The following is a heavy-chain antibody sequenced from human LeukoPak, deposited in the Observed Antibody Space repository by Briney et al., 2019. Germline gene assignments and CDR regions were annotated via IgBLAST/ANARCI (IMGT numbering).Heavy chain of an antibody. Sequence: SETLSLTCTVSGGSISSYYWSWIRQPPGKGLEWIGYIYYSGSTNYNPSLKSRVTISVDTSKNQFSLKLSSVTAADTAVYYCARTANYDIPEGYFDYWGQGTLVTVSS. CDR2: IYYSGST. CDR3: ARTANYDIPEGYFDY. CDR1: GGSISSYY. J-gene: IGHJ4*02. V-gene: IGHV4-59*01. D-gene: IGHD3-9*01.